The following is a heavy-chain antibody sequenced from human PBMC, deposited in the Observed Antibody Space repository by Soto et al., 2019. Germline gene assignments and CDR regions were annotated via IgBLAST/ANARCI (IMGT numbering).Heavy chain of an antibody. CDR2: ISSTTNYI. Sequence: GGSLRLSCAASGFTFTRYSMNWVRQAPGKGLGWVSSISSTTNYIYYGDSMKGRFTISRDNAKNSLYLEMNSLRAEDTAVYYCARESEDLTSNFDYWGQGTLVTVSS. CDR3: ARESEDLTSNFDY. V-gene: IGHV3-21*06. CDR1: GFTFTRYS. J-gene: IGHJ4*02.